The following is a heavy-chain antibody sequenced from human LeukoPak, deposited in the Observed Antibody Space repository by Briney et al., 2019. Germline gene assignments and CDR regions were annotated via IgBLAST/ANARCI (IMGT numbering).Heavy chain of an antibody. V-gene: IGHV1-2*02. CDR3: ARKSGTTVTTKNWFDP. CDR1: GYIFTNYD. D-gene: IGHD4-11*01. CDR2: INPNSGGT. J-gene: IGHJ5*02. Sequence: ASVKVSCKTSGYIFTNYDINWVRQATGHGLEWMGWINPNSGGTNYAQKFQGRVTMTRDTSISTAYMELSRLRSDDTAVYYCARKSGTTVTTKNWFDPWGQGTLVTVSS.